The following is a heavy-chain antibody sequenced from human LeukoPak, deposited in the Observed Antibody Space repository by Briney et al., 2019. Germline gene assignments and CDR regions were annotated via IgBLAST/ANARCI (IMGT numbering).Heavy chain of an antibody. J-gene: IGHJ6*03. CDR3: ARRSYRGVIGVYYYYYMDV. V-gene: IGHV3-7*01. CDR1: GFSFNTYW. D-gene: IGHD3-16*02. Sequence: GGSLRLSCVASGFSFNTYWMSWVRQAPGKGLEWVANIKQDGSEKYYVDSVKGRFTISRDNAKNSVYLQMNRLRVEDTAVYYCARRSYRGVIGVYYYYYMDVWGKGTPVTVSS. CDR2: IKQDGSEK.